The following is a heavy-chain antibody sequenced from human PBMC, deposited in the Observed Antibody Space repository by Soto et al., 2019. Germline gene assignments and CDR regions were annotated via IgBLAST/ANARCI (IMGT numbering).Heavy chain of an antibody. Sequence: ASVKVSCKVSGYTLTELSMHWVRQAPGKGLEWMGGFDPEDGETIYAQKFQGRVTITEDTSTDTAYMELSSLRSEDTAVYYCATHIGPVAVGATIVYWGQGTLVTVSS. J-gene: IGHJ4*02. V-gene: IGHV1-24*01. CDR1: GYTLTELS. D-gene: IGHD1-26*01. CDR2: FDPEDGET. CDR3: ATHIGPVAVGATIVY.